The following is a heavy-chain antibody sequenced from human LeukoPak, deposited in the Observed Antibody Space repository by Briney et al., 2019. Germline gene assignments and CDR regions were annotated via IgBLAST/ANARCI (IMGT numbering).Heavy chain of an antibody. CDR1: GGSFSGYY. V-gene: IGHV4-59*01. J-gene: IGHJ2*01. Sequence: SETLSLTCAVYGGSFSGYYWSWIRQPPGKGLEWIGYIYYSGSTNYNPSLKSRVTISVDTSKNQFSLKLSSVTAADAAVYYCARDFRGYFDLWGRGTLVTVSS. CDR2: IYYSGST. CDR3: ARDFRGYFDL.